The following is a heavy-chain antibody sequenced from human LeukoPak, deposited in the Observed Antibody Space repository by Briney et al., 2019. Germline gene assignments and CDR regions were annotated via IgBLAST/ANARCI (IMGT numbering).Heavy chain of an antibody. CDR3: ARDLYDILTGYYNVIGDY. J-gene: IGHJ4*02. Sequence: GGSLRLSCAASGFTFSSYSMNWVRQAPGKGLEWVSYISSSSSTIYYADSVKGRFTISRDNAKNSLYLQMNSLRAEDTAVYYCARDLYDILTGYYNVIGDYWGQGTLVTVSS. CDR2: ISSSSSTI. V-gene: IGHV3-48*01. CDR1: GFTFSSYS. D-gene: IGHD3-9*01.